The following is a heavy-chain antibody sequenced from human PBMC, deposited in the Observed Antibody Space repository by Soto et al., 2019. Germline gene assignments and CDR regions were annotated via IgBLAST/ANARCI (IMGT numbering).Heavy chain of an antibody. CDR2: ISGSGGTT. CDR1: GFSFSNYA. Sequence: EVQLLESGGGWIQPGGSLRLSCAASGFSFSNYAMNWVRQAPGKGLERVSFISGSGGTTDYADSVRGRFRLSRDNSKNTVDLEMNSLRTEDTAVDFWAKGRSALPIFDYWGQGVMVTVSS. CDR3: AKGRSALPIFDY. V-gene: IGHV3-23*01. J-gene: IGHJ4*02.